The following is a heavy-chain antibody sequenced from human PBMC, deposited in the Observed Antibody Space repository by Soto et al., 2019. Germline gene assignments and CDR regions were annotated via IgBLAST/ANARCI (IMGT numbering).Heavy chain of an antibody. V-gene: IGHV3-30-3*01. CDR2: ISYDGSNK. Sequence: SGGGVVQPGRSLRLSCAASGFTFSSYAMHWVRQAPGKGLEWVAVISYDGSNKYYADCVKGRFTISRDNSKNTLYLQMNSLRPEDTAVYYCAREAYYDSSGYYSDPYYFDYWGQGTLVTVSS. CDR1: GFTFSSYA. J-gene: IGHJ4*02. CDR3: AREAYYDSSGYYSDPYYFDY. D-gene: IGHD3-22*01.